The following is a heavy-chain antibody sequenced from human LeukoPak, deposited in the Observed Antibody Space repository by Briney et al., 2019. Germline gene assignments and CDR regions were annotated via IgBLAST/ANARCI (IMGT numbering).Heavy chain of an antibody. CDR3: AKDRRLGYFDY. CDR2: ISGSGGST. D-gene: IGHD1-26*01. CDR1: GFTFSSYS. V-gene: IGHV3-23*01. J-gene: IGHJ4*02. Sequence: GGSLRPSCAASGFTFSSYSMNWVRQAPGKGLEWVSAISGSGGSTYYADSVKGRFTISRDNSKNTLYLQMNSLRAEDTAVYYCAKDRRLGYFDYWGQGALVTVSS.